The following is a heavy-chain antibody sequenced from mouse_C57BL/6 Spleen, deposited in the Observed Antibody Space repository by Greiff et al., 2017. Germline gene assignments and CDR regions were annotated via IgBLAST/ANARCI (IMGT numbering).Heavy chain of an antibody. V-gene: IGHV1-74*01. CDR1: GYTFTSYW. D-gene: IGHD1-1*01. CDR2: IHPSDSDT. Sequence: QVQLQQPGAELVKPGASVKVSCKASGYTFTSYWMHWVKQRPGQGLEWIGRIHPSDSDTNYNQKFKGKATLTVDKSSSTAYMQLSRLTSEDSAVYYCYYYGSSNYAMDYWGQGTSVTVSS. J-gene: IGHJ4*01. CDR3: YYYGSSNYAMDY.